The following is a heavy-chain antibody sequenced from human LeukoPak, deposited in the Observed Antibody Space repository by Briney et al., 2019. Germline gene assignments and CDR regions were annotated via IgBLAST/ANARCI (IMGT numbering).Heavy chain of an antibody. V-gene: IGHV1-18*01. D-gene: IGHD6-13*01. J-gene: IGHJ6*02. CDR2: ISAYNGNT. CDR3: ARNLEGYSSSWTDYYYYGMDV. CDR1: GYTFTSYG. Sequence: ASVKVSCKASGYTFTSYGISWVRQAPGQGLEWMGWISAYNGNTNYAQKLQGRVTMTTDTSTSTAYMELSSLRSEDTAVYYCARNLEGYSSSWTDYYYYGMDVWGQGTTVTVSS.